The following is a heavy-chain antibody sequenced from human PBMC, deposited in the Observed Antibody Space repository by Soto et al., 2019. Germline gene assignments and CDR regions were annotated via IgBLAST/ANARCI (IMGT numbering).Heavy chain of an antibody. D-gene: IGHD3-10*01. Sequence: PGGSLRLSCAASGFTFSSYAMSWVRQAPGKGLEWVSVISGSGGSTYYADSVKGRFTISRDNSKNTLYLQMNSLRAEDTAVYYCTKGEVTMVRGVIIITFDYWGQGTLVTVSS. V-gene: IGHV3-23*01. CDR2: ISGSGGST. CDR3: TKGEVTMVRGVIIITFDY. CDR1: GFTFSSYA. J-gene: IGHJ4*02.